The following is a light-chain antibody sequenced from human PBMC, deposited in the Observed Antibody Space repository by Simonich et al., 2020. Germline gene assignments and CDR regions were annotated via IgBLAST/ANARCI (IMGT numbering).Light chain of an antibody. J-gene: IGLJ3*02. CDR2: LNSDGSP. Sequence: QLVLTQSPSASASLGASVKLTCTLSSGHSSYAIAWHQQQPEKGPRDLMKLNSDGSPSKGDGIPDRFSGSSSGAERYLTISSLQSEDEADYYCQTWGTGIVFGGGTKLTVL. CDR1: SGHSSYA. CDR3: QTWGTGIV. V-gene: IGLV4-69*01.